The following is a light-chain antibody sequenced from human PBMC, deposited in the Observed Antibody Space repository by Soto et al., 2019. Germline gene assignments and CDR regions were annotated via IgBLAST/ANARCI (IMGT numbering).Light chain of an antibody. V-gene: IGLV2-14*01. J-gene: IGLJ1*01. CDR2: DVT. Sequence: QSVLTQPASVSGSPGQSITISCTGTSSDVGGYNSVSWYQQHPGKAPKLILYDVTDRPSGVSYRFSGSKSGNTASLTISGLQAADEADYFCSSFTSSMTNVFGRGTKLTVL. CDR3: SSFTSSMTNV. CDR1: SSDVGGYNS.